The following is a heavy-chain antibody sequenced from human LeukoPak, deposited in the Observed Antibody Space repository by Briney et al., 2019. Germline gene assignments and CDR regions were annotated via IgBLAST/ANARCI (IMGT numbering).Heavy chain of an antibody. Sequence: PGGSLRLSCAASGFTFSSYAMHWVRQAPGKGLEWVAVISYDGSNKYYADSVKGRFTISRDNSKNTLYLQMNSLRAEDTAVYYCARVSRGTSHWGYFDYWGQGTLVTVSS. CDR1: GFTFSSYA. CDR2: ISYDGSNK. J-gene: IGHJ4*02. D-gene: IGHD2-2*01. V-gene: IGHV3-30-3*01. CDR3: ARVSRGTSHWGYFDY.